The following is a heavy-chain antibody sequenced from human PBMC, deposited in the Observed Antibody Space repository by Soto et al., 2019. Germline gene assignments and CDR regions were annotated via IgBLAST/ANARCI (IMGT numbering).Heavy chain of an antibody. V-gene: IGHV4-30-2*01. CDR1: GGSIISGASS. Sequence: PSETLSLTCSVAGGSIISGASSWNWIRQPPGKGLEWIGYIYHSGTTFYNPSLKSRVTISIDRSKNQFSLKVLSVTAADTAVYFCARDGEDGLTVGGKGTTATVPS. CDR2: IYHSGTT. D-gene: IGHD3-10*01. CDR3: ARDGEDGLTV. J-gene: IGHJ6*04.